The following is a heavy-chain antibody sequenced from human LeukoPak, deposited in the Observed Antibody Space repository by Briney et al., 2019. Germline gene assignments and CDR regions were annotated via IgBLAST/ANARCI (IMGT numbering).Heavy chain of an antibody. CDR3: ARTLKGVAATDNWFDP. V-gene: IGHV1-18*01. Sequence: RWASVKVSCKASGYTFTSYGISWVRQAPGQGLEWMGWISAYNGNTNYAQKLQGRVTMTTDTSTSTAYMELRSLRSDDTAVYYCARTLKGVAATDNWFDPWGQGTLVTVSS. CDR2: ISAYNGNT. CDR1: GYTFTSYG. J-gene: IGHJ5*02. D-gene: IGHD2-15*01.